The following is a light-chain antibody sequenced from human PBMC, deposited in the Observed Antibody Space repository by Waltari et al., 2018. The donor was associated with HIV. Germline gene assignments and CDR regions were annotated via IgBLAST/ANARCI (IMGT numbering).Light chain of an antibody. CDR3: HQYGTTPWT. CDR2: DAF. Sequence: EIVLTQSPGSLAVSPGERVTLSCRATQSFSSNSLAWYQQKPGQAPRLLIYDAFTRAAGVPERFSGSASGTDFTLTISRLEPEDSAVYFCHQYGTTPWTFGQGTKVESK. J-gene: IGKJ1*01. V-gene: IGKV3-20*01. CDR1: QSFSSNS.